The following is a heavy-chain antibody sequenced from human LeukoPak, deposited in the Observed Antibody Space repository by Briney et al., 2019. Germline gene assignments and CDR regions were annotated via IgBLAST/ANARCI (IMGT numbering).Heavy chain of an antibody. Sequence: GGSLRLSCVASGFSFSSYGFHWVRQAPGKGLEWVSAISYDGKNIHYPDSVKGRFIISRDNSRNTVYLQMNSLRVEDTAVYYCAKTYSRESGYDFFFHYWGQGTRVTVSS. J-gene: IGHJ4*02. CDR1: GFSFSSYG. CDR3: AKTYSRESGYDFFFHY. V-gene: IGHV3-33*06. D-gene: IGHD5-12*01. CDR2: ISYDGKNI.